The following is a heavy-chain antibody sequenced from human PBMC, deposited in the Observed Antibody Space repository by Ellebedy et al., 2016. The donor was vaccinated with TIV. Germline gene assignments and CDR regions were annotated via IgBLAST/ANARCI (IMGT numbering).Heavy chain of an antibody. CDR1: GFTFSSHG. Sequence: GESLKISCAASGFTFSSHGMHWVRQAPGKGPEWVAAIWYNGVNKYYSDAVKGRFTMSRDNAKNSVYLQINSLRVEDAALYFCARIDGYEYPGHFDYWGQGTLVTVSS. D-gene: IGHD5-12*01. V-gene: IGHV3-33*01. CDR2: IWYNGVNK. CDR3: ARIDGYEYPGHFDY. J-gene: IGHJ4*02.